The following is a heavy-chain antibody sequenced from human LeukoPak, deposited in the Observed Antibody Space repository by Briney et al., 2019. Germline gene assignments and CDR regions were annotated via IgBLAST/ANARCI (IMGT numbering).Heavy chain of an antibody. CDR3: ARVVRNVRLGHLDYFDY. D-gene: IGHD2-15*01. J-gene: IGHJ4*02. V-gene: IGHV5-51*01. CDR2: IYPVDSDT. CDR1: GFSFTNYW. Sequence: PGESLKISCKDSGFSFTNYWIAWVRQMPGKGLEWMGIIYPVDSDTKYSPSFQGQVTISADRSISTAYLQWSSLKAWDTAIYYCARVVRNVRLGHLDYFDYWGQGTLVTVSS.